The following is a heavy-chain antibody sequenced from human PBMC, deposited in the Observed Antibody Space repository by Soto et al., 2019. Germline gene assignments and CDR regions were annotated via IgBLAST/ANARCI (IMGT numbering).Heavy chain of an antibody. CDR1: GYTFTIYG. J-gene: IGHJ6*02. CDR2: ISAYNGNT. V-gene: IGHV1-18*01. D-gene: IGHD6-13*01. CDR3: ARAIAAAGTYYYGMDV. Sequence: ASVNVSCKAAGYTFTIYGISWVRQAPRQGLEWMGWISAYNGNTNYAQKFQGRVTMTRDTSISTAYMELSRLRSDDTAVYYCARAIAAAGTYYYGMDVWGQGTTLTVSS.